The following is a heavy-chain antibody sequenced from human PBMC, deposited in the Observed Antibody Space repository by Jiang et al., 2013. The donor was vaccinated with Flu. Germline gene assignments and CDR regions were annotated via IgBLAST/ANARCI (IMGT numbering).Heavy chain of an antibody. CDR3: ARRGLNWGDFDY. J-gene: IGHJ4*02. CDR1: GFTFSSHA. V-gene: IGHV3-23*01. Sequence: QLLESGGGLVQPGGSLSLSCAASGFTFSSHAMSWVRQAPGKGLEWISSVDGSGVSSYYLGSVKGRFTISRDNSKNTLYLQMESLSAEDTAVYYCARRGLNWGDFDYWGQGALVTVSS. CDR2: VDGSGVSS. D-gene: IGHD7-27*01.